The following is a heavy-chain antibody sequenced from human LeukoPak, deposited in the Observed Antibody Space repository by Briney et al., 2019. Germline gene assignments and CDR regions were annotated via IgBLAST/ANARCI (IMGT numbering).Heavy chain of an antibody. J-gene: IGHJ4*02. CDR2: INHSGST. CDR3: ARGRPWSGAFDY. CDR1: GGSFSGYY. D-gene: IGHD3-10*01. V-gene: IGHV4-34*01. Sequence: SETLSLTCAVYGGSFSGYYWSWIRQPPGKGLEWIGEINHSGSTNYNPSLKSRVTISVDTSKNQFSLKLSSVTAADTAVYYCARGRPWSGAFDYWGQGTLVTVSS.